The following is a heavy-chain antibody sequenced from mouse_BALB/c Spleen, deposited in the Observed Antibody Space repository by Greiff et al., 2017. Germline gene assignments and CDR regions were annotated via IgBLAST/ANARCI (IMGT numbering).Heavy chain of an antibody. CDR2: INPSSGYT. D-gene: IGHD2-4*01. V-gene: IGHV1-4*01. Sequence: QVQLQQSGAELARPGASVKMSCKASGYTFTSYTMHWVKQRPGQGLEWIGYINPSSGYTNYNQKFKDKATLTADKSSSTAYMQLSSLTSEDSAVYYCARGMITTAWFAYWGQGTLVTVSA. CDR1: GYTFTSYT. J-gene: IGHJ3*01. CDR3: ARGMITTAWFAY.